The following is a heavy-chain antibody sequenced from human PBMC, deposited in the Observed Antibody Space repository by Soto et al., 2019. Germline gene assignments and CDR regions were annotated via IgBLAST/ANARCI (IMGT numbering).Heavy chain of an antibody. J-gene: IGHJ4*02. Sequence: PSEPLSLTCAVSGYSITNGYYWGWIRQPPGKGLEWIGSIYHSGNTYYNRSFKSRVTLSIETSKNQFSLKLRSVTAADTAMYYCARVKLAGRGSFHDWGQGSLVTVSS. CDR3: ARVKLAGRGSFHD. CDR2: IYHSGNT. D-gene: IGHD3-3*02. V-gene: IGHV4-38-2*01. CDR1: GYSITNGYY.